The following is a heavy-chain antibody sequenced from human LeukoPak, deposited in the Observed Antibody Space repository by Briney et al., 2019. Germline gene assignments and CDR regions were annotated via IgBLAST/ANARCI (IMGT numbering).Heavy chain of an antibody. J-gene: IGHJ3*02. CDR3: VRGNYDDRGHSNAFDI. V-gene: IGHV4-59*01. D-gene: IGHD3-22*01. Sequence: SGTLSLTCTVSGASISSSYWSWIRQPPGKRPEWIGFIYYNGNTNSNPSLKSRVTILVDRSKNQFSLKLNSVTAADTAIYYCVRGNYDDRGHSNAFDIWGQGTMVTVSS. CDR1: GASISSSY. CDR2: IYYNGNT.